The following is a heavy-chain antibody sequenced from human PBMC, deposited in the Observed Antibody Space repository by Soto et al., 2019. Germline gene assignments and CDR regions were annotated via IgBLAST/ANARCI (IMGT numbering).Heavy chain of an antibody. V-gene: IGHV2-5*01. Sequence: SGPTLVNPTQTLTLTCTFSGFSLSTSGVGVGWIRQPPGKALEWLALIYWNDDKRYSPSLKSRLTITKDTSKNQVVLTMTNMDPVDTATYYCAHSSGNYDRGSRRNTAKNGVFDYWGQGTLVTVSS. J-gene: IGHJ4*02. CDR1: GFSLSTSGVG. CDR3: AHSSGNYDRGSRRNTAKNGVFDY. CDR2: IYWNDDK. D-gene: IGHD4-4*01.